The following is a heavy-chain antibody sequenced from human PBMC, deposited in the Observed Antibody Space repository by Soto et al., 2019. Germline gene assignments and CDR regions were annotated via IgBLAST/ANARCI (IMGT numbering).Heavy chain of an antibody. CDR1: GFTVSNNY. CDR2: TYSGDTT. D-gene: IGHD1-1*01. Sequence: DVQLVESGGGLVQPGGSLRLSCVVSGFTVSNNYISWVRQAPGKGLEWVSVTYSGDTTYYADSVKGRFTVSRDISKTTLYLQMNSLRAEDTAVFYCARFAFNSRFDFWGQGTLVTVSS. CDR3: ARFAFNSRFDF. J-gene: IGHJ4*02. V-gene: IGHV3-66*01.